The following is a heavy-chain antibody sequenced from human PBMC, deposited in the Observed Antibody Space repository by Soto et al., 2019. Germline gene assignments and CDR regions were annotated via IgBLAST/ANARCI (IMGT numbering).Heavy chain of an antibody. J-gene: IGHJ4*02. V-gene: IGHV3-48*03. CDR2: ISSSGSTI. D-gene: IGHD6-19*01. CDR1: GFTFSSYE. CDR3: ASSSIAVAGIDFDY. Sequence: GSLRLSCAASGFTFSSYEMNWVRQAPGKGLEWVSYISSSGSTIYYADSVKGRFTISRDNAKNSLYLQMSSLRAEDTAVYYCASSSIAVAGIDFDYWGQGTLVTVSS.